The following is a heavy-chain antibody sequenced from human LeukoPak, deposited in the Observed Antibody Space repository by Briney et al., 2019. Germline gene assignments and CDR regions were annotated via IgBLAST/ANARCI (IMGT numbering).Heavy chain of an antibody. CDR3: ARDRRGSYLYYFDY. Sequence: GGSLRLSCAASGFTVSSNYMSWVRQAPGKGLEWVSVIYSGGSTYYADSVKGRFTISRDNSKNTLYLQMNSLRAEDTAVYCCARDRRGSYLYYFDYWGQGTLVTVSS. CDR2: IYSGGST. CDR1: GFTVSSNY. V-gene: IGHV3-53*01. D-gene: IGHD1-26*01. J-gene: IGHJ4*02.